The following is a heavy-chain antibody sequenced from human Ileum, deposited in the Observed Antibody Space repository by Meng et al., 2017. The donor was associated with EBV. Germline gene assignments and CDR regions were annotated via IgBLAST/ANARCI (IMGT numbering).Heavy chain of an antibody. CDR2: IYYSGTT. J-gene: IGHJ4*02. D-gene: IGHD3-10*01. CDR3: ARQADHDYGSGSYFDY. Sequence: QLTVTGTGLGTAVESRSLTLPVCGGSMRRSSYYWGWFRHPRGKGLEWFGMIYYSGTTYYNPSLKSRGTISVDTSKNQFSLRLSSVTAADAALYYCARQADHDYGSGSYFDYWGQGTLVTVSS. CDR1: GGSMRRSSYY. V-gene: IGHV4-39*01.